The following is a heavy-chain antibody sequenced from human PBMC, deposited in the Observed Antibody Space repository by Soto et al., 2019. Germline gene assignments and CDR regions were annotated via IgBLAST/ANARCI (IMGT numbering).Heavy chain of an antibody. Sequence: SVKVSCKASGGTFSSYAISWVRQAPGQGLEWMGGIIPIFGTANYAQKFQGRVTITADESTSTAYMELSSLRSEDTAVYFCASAKLGFYYYLDVWGKGTTVTVSS. CDR2: IIPIFGTA. CDR3: ASAKLGFYYYLDV. J-gene: IGHJ6*03. D-gene: IGHD7-27*01. CDR1: GGTFSSYA. V-gene: IGHV1-69*13.